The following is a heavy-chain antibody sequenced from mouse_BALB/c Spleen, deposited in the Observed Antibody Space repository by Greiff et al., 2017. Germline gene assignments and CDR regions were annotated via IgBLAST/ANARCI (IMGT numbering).Heavy chain of an antibody. CDR3: ARSTNYDYDNYYAMDD. CDR1: GFTFSSFG. Sequence: EVQLVESGGGLVQPGGSRKLSCAASGFTFSSFGMHWVRQAPEKGLEWVAYISSGSSTIYYADTVKGRFTISRDNPKNTLFLQMTSLRSEDTAMYYCARSTNYDYDNYYAMDDWGQGTSVTVSS. CDR2: ISSGSSTI. J-gene: IGHJ4*01. D-gene: IGHD2-4*01. V-gene: IGHV5-17*02.